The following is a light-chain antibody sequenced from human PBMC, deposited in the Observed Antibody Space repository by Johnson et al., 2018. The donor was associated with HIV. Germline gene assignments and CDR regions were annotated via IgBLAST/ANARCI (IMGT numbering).Light chain of an antibody. CDR1: SSNIGNNY. J-gene: IGLJ1*01. CDR2: ENN. Sequence: QSVLTQPPSVSAAPGQKVTISCSGSSSNIGNNYVSWYQQLPGTAPKLLIYENNKRPSAIPDRFSGSKSGTSALLGITGLQTGDEADYYCGTGDSSLRGFVFGLATKVTVL. V-gene: IGLV1-51*01. CDR3: GTGDSSLRGFV.